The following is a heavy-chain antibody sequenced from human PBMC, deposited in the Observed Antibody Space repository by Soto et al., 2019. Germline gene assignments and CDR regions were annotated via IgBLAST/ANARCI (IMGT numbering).Heavy chain of an antibody. Sequence: EVQLLESGGGLVQPGGSLRLSCVASGFTFSIYAMSWVRQAPGKGLKWVSTIGGSDGSTYYADSMKGRFTISRDTSKNTLYLQMNSLRAEDTAVYYCAKGGDTSGYYYYFDYWGQGTLVTVSS. CDR1: GFTFSIYA. CDR2: IGGSDGST. J-gene: IGHJ4*02. D-gene: IGHD3-22*01. V-gene: IGHV3-23*01. CDR3: AKGGDTSGYYYYFDY.